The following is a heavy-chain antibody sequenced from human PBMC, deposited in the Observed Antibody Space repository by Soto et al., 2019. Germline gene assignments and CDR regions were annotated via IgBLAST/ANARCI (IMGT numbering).Heavy chain of an antibody. CDR3: ARGSYYYDSNGYLNYFDY. CDR2: SKSGGSRT. D-gene: IGHD3-22*01. V-gene: IGHV3-74*01. Sequence: EVQLVESGGGLVQPGGSLRLSCAASGFTFNNYWMHWVRQAPGKGPEWVSRSKSGGSRTSYLDSVKGRFTISRDNVRNTLYLQMNSLRAEDTAVYYCARGSYYYDSNGYLNYFDYWGQGNLVTVSS. J-gene: IGHJ4*02. CDR1: GFTFNNYW.